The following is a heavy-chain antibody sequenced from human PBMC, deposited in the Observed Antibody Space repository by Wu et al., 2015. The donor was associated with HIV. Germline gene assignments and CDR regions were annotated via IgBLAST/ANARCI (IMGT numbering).Heavy chain of an antibody. CDR3: ARDDVHYYDSSGYHMDV. Sequence: QVQLVQSGAEVKKPGASVKVSCKASGYTFTNYGISWVRQAPGQGLEWMGWISAYNGNTNYAQKLQGRVTMTTDTSTSTAYVELRSLRSDDTAVYYCARDDVHYYDSSGYHMDVWGKGTTVTVSS. D-gene: IGHD3-22*01. CDR2: ISAYNGNT. V-gene: IGHV1-18*01. J-gene: IGHJ6*03. CDR1: GYTFTNYG.